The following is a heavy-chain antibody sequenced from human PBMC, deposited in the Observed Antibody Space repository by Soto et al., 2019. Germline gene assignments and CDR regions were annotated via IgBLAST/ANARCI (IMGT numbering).Heavy chain of an antibody. J-gene: IGHJ6*02. V-gene: IGHV3-30*03. CDR2: ISHDGGDI. CDR1: GFTLSRSG. CDR3: ARDAAHHRYGCYYFGMDL. Sequence: QVQLVESGGGVVQPGRSLRLSCEASGFTLSRSGMHWVRQAPGKGLEWVAVISHDGGDIYLTDSVKGRITISRDNSKTTQLLQINSLRVEDTAVYYCARDAAHHRYGCYYFGMDLCGQGTTVTVTS. D-gene: IGHD3-16*01.